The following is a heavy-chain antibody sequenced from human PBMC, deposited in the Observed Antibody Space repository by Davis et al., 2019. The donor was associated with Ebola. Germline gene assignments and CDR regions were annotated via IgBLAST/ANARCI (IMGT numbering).Heavy chain of an antibody. D-gene: IGHD2-2*01. J-gene: IGHJ6*02. V-gene: IGHV3-48*03. CDR1: GFTFSSYE. Sequence: PGGSLRLSCAASGFTFSSYEMNWVRQAPGKGLEWVSYISSSGSTIYYADSVKGRFTISRDNAKNSLYLQMNSLRAEDTAVYYCARNWQYCSSTSCYRSYFYYYYGMDVWGQGTTVTVSS. CDR2: ISSSGSTI. CDR3: ARNWQYCSSTSCYRSYFYYYYGMDV.